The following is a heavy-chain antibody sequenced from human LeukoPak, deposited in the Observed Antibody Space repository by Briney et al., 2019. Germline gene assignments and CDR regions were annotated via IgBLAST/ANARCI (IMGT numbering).Heavy chain of an antibody. D-gene: IGHD3-22*01. CDR3: ARREDLYCYVSSGPFDY. CDR2: IYYSGST. J-gene: IGHJ4*02. Sequence: SETLSLTCTVSGGSISSSSYYWGWIRQPPGKGLEWIGSIYYSGSTYYNPSLKSRVTISVDTSKNQFSLKLSSVTAADTAVYYCARREDLYCYVSSGPFDYWGQGTLVTVSS. V-gene: IGHV4-39*01. CDR1: GGSISSSSYY.